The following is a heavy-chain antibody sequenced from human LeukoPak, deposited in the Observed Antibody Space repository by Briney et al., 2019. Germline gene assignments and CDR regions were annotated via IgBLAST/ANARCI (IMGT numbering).Heavy chain of an antibody. D-gene: IGHD6-13*01. CDR3: ARNAGPFDI. V-gene: IGHV4-34*01. CDR1: GGSFSGYY. Sequence: SETLSLTCAVYGGSFSGYYWSWIRQPPGKGLEWIGEINHSGSTNYNPSLKSRVTMSVDTSKNQFSLKLSSVTAADTAVYYCARNAGPFDIWGQGTMVTVSS. CDR2: INHSGST. J-gene: IGHJ3*02.